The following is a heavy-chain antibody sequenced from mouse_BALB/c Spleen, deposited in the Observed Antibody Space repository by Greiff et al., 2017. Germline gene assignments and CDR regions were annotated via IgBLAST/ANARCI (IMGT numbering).Heavy chain of an antibody. Sequence: QVQLQQSGAELVKPGASVKLSCKASGYTFTSYYMYWVKQRPGQGLEWIGEINPSNGGTNFNEKFKSKATLTVDKSSSTAYMQLSSLTSEDSAVYYCTRCGNYRGNYYAMDYWGQGTSVTVSS. J-gene: IGHJ4*01. V-gene: IGHV1S81*02. CDR1: GYTFTSYY. CDR2: INPSNGGT. CDR3: TRCGNYRGNYYAMDY. D-gene: IGHD2-1*01.